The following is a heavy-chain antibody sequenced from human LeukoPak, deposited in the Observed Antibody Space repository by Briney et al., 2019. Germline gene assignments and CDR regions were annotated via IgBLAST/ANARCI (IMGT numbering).Heavy chain of an antibody. CDR3: ARDLDY. CDR1: GFTFSSYW. CDR2: ISYDGSNK. J-gene: IGHJ4*02. Sequence: GGSLRLSCAASGFTFSSYWMHWVRQAPGKGLEWVAVISYDGSNKYYADSVKGRFTISRDNSKNTLYLQMNSLRAEDTAVYYCARDLDYWGQGTLVTVSS. V-gene: IGHV3-30-3*01.